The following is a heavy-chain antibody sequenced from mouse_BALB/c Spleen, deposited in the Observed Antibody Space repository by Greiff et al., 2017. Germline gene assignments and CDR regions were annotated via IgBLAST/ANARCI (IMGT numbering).Heavy chain of an antibody. Sequence: VQLKQSGGGLVQPGGSRKLSCAASGFTFSSFGMHWVRQAPEKGLEWVAYISSGSSTIYYADTVKGRFTISRDNPKNTLFLQMTSLRSEDTAMYYCARDYGYERYFDVWGAGTTVTVSA. V-gene: IGHV5-17*02. CDR3: ARDYGYERYFDV. D-gene: IGHD1-2*01. CDR1: GFTFSSFG. CDR2: ISSGSSTI. J-gene: IGHJ1*01.